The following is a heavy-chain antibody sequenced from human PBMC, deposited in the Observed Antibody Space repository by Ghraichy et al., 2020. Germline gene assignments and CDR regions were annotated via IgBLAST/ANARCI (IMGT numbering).Heavy chain of an antibody. V-gene: IGHV4-30-4*01. CDR2: IYYSGGT. CDR1: GGSISSGDYY. J-gene: IGHJ2*01. D-gene: IGHD2-21*01. CDR3: ASALIPLGAFYWYFDL. Sequence: SETLSLTCTVSGGSISSGDYYWSWIRQPPGKGLEWLGYIYYSGGTYYNPSLKSRVTIAVDTSKNQFSLKLSSVTAADTAVDYCASALIPLGAFYWYFDLWGRGTLVTVSS.